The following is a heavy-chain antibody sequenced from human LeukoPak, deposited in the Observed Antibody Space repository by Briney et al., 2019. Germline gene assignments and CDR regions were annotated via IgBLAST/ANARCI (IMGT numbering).Heavy chain of an antibody. J-gene: IGHJ6*02. D-gene: IGHD3-3*01. V-gene: IGHV4-59*01. CDR2: IYYSGST. Sequence: SETLSLTCTGPGGSISSYYWSWIRQPPGKGLGWIGYIYYSGSTNYNPSLKSRVTIAVDTSNNQFSLKRSPVTAAATAVYYCARDSGFWSAYYYYYGMDVWRQGTTVTVSS. CDR1: GGSISSYY. CDR3: ARDSGFWSAYYYYYGMDV.